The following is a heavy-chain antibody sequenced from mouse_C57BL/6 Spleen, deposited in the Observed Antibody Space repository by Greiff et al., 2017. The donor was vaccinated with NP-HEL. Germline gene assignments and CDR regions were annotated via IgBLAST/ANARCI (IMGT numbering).Heavy chain of an antibody. CDR1: GFSLTSYG. CDR3: ARRGIVTTAFDY. Sequence: QVQLKQSGPGLVQPSQSLSITCTVSGFSLTSYGVHWVRQSPGKGLEWLGVIWSGGSTDYNAAFISRLSISKDNSKSQVFFKMNSLQADDTAIYYCARRGIVTTAFDYWGQGTTLTVSS. CDR2: IWSGGST. V-gene: IGHV2-2*01. D-gene: IGHD2-5*01. J-gene: IGHJ2*01.